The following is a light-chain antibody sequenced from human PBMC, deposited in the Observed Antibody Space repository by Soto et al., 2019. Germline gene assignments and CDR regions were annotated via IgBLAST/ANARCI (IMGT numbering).Light chain of an antibody. CDR3: SSYTSSSTYV. Sequence: QSALTHPASVSGSPGQSITISCAGTSSDVGAYNYVSWYQQRPGKAPKLIIWEVTNRPSGISNRFSGSKSGNTASLTISGLQAEDEADYYCSSYTSSSTYVFGTGTKVTGL. V-gene: IGLV2-14*01. J-gene: IGLJ1*01. CDR1: SSDVGAYNY. CDR2: EVT.